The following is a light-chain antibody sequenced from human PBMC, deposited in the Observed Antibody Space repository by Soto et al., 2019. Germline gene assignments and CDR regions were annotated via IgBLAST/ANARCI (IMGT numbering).Light chain of an antibody. CDR3: QQYNSFSWT. CDR1: QSLNNW. CDR2: KAS. J-gene: IGKJ1*01. Sequence: IQVTQSPLTLSASVGDRVTITCRASQSLNNWLAWYQQKPGKAPKLLIYKASYLESGVPSRFSGSGSGTEFTLTISSLQPDDFATYYCQQYNSFSWTFGQGTKVDIK. V-gene: IGKV1-5*03.